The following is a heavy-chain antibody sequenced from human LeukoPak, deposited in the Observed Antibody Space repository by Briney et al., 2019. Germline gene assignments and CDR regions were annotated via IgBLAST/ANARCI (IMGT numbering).Heavy chain of an antibody. CDR2: INPSGGST. V-gene: IGHV1-46*01. D-gene: IGHD6-6*01. CDR1: GYTLTSYY. Sequence: ASVKVSCKASGYTLTSYYMHWVRQAPGQGLEWMGIINPSGGSTSYAQKFQGRVTMTRDTSTSTVYMELSSLRSEDTAVYYCARDRPARHGMDVWGQGTTVTVSS. J-gene: IGHJ6*02. CDR3: ARDRPARHGMDV.